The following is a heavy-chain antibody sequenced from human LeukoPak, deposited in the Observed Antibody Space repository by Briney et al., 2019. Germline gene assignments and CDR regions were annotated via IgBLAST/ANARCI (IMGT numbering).Heavy chain of an antibody. CDR3: ARGTGVFDY. J-gene: IGHJ4*02. D-gene: IGHD7-27*01. Sequence: SQTLSLTCAISGDSVSSNSDAWNWIRQSPSRGLEWLGRTYYRSSWYNDYAVSVKGRIIINPDTSKNHFSLQLNSVTPEDTAIYYCARGTGVFDYWGQGTLVTVSS. CDR1: GDSVSSNSDA. V-gene: IGHV6-1*01. CDR2: TYYRSSWYN.